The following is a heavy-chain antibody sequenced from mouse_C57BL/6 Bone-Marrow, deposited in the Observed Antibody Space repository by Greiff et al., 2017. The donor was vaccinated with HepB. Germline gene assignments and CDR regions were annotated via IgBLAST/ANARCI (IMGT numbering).Heavy chain of an antibody. J-gene: IGHJ1*03. CDR1: GYTFTYYW. Sequence: VQLQQSGAELVRPGTSVKMSCKASGYTFTYYWSGWAKPRTGHGLEWIGDIYPGGGYTNYNEKFKGKATRTADKSSSTAYMQFSILTSEDSAIYYCARWGYVGYFDVWGTGTTVTVSS. D-gene: IGHD2-14*01. CDR3: ARWGYVGYFDV. V-gene: IGHV1-63*01. CDR2: IYPGGGYT.